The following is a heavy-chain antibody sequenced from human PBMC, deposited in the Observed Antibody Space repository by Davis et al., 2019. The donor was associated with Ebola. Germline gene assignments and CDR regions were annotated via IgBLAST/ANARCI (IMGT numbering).Heavy chain of an antibody. J-gene: IGHJ4*02. D-gene: IGHD2-8*01. CDR1: GFTVSSNY. V-gene: IGHV3-53*01. CDR2: IYSGGTT. Sequence: PGGSLRLSCAASGFTVSSNYMSWVRQAPGKRLEWVSVIYSGGTTYYADSVKGRFTISRDDSKNTLYLQMDSLRAEDTAVFYCAEGGTNNFLGANWGQGTLVTVSS. CDR3: AEGGTNNFLGAN.